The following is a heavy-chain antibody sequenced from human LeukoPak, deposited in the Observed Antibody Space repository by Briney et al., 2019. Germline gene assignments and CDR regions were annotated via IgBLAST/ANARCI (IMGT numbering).Heavy chain of an antibody. Sequence: PGGSLRLSCAASGFTFSSYGMHWVRQAPGKGLEWVAVISYDGSNKYYADSVKDRFTISRDNSKNTLYLQMNRLRAEDTAVYYCAKDLYRSGWSQGGFDYWGQGTLVTVSS. CDR1: GFTFSSYG. J-gene: IGHJ4*02. V-gene: IGHV3-30*18. CDR2: ISYDGSNK. CDR3: AKDLYRSGWSQGGFDY. D-gene: IGHD6-19*01.